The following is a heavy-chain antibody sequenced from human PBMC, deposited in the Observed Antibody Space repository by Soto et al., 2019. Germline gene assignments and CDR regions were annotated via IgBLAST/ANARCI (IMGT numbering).Heavy chain of an antibody. CDR3: ARELSLARDYVLGY. J-gene: IGHJ4*02. CDR2: IWYDGSNK. V-gene: IGHV3-33*01. Sequence: QVQLVESGGGVVQPGRSLRLSCAASGFTFSSYGMHWVRQAPGKGLEWVAVIWYDGSNKYYADSVKGRFTISRDNSKNTLYLQMNSLRAEDTAVYYCARELSLARDYVLGYWGQGTLVTVSS. D-gene: IGHD4-17*01. CDR1: GFTFSSYG.